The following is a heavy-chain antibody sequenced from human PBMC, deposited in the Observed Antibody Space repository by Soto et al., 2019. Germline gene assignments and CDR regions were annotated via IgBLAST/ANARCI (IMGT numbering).Heavy chain of an antibody. CDR3: AIYYYDSSGYSPP. V-gene: IGHV1-69*02. J-gene: IGHJ5*02. CDR2: IIPILGIA. D-gene: IGHD3-22*01. CDR1: GGTFRSYT. Sequence: QVQLVQSGAEVKKPGSSVKVSCKASGGTFRSYTISWVRQAPGQGLEWMGRIIPILGIANYAQKFQGRVTITADKSTSTAYMELSSLRSEDTAVYYCAIYYYDSSGYSPPWGQGTLVTVSS.